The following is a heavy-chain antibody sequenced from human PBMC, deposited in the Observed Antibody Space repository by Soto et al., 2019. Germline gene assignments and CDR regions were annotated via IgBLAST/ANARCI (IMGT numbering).Heavy chain of an antibody. CDR1: GDSVSSNNYY. CDR2: IHHSGDS. V-gene: IGHV4-31*03. D-gene: IGHD3-22*01. Sequence: SETLSLTCTVIGDSVSSNNYYWSWIRQRPGKGLEWIGYIHHSGDSYDNPSLTSRITMSMDVSKNQFSLNLRSVTAADTAIYYCARDVNDSSGSQGFDYWGQGTLVTVSS. CDR3: ARDVNDSSGSQGFDY. J-gene: IGHJ4*02.